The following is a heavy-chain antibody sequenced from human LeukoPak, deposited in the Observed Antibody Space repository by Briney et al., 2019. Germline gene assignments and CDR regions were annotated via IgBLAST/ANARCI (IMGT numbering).Heavy chain of an antibody. CDR1: GYSFTSYW. CDR2: IYPGDSDT. J-gene: IGHJ4*02. D-gene: IGHD6-19*01. CDR3: ARLGEWAVAGNQPDY. Sequence: GESLKISCKGSGYSFTSYWIGWVRQMPGKGLEWMGIIYPGDSDTRYSPSFQGQVTTSADKSISTAYLQWSSLKASDTAMYYCARLGEWAVAGNQPDYWGQGTLVTVSS. V-gene: IGHV5-51*01.